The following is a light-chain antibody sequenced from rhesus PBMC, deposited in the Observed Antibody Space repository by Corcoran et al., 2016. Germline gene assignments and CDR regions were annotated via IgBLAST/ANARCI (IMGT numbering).Light chain of an antibody. V-gene: IGKV3-35*01. J-gene: IGKJ1*01. Sequence: EIVLTQSPTSMAVSQGERVTISCTANSSVSTRYLNWYPPRSGLPHRLLVYRTSSLASGVPARFSGSGSGTSYTLTSSSMEAEDAANYYCQQGNSIPWTFGQGTKVEIK. CDR3: QQGNSIPWT. CDR2: RTS. CDR1: SSVSTRY.